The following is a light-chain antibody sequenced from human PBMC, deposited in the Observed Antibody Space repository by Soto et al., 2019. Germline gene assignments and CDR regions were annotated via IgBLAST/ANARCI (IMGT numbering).Light chain of an antibody. CDR2: DAS. Sequence: DIVLTQSPATLSLSPGERATLSCRASQRVSSNLAWYQQKPGQAPRLLIFDASNRAAGIPPRFSGSGSGTDFTRPISSLEPEDFALYYCQQRSDWPLTFGGGTKLEIK. J-gene: IGKJ4*01. CDR3: QQRSDWPLT. CDR1: QRVSSN. V-gene: IGKV3-11*01.